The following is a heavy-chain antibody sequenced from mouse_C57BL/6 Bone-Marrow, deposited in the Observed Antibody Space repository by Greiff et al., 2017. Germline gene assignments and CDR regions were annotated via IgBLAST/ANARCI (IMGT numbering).Heavy chain of an antibody. CDR2: IDPEDGET. Sequence: VQLQQSGAELVKPGASVKLSCTASGFNIKDYYMHWVKQRTEQGLEWIGRIDPEDGETKYAPKVQGQATITADTSTNTAYLQLSSLTSEDTAVXYCARSYGNSFDSRGQGATHTASS. V-gene: IGHV14-2*01. CDR1: GFNIKDYY. J-gene: IGHJ2*01. CDR3: ARSYGNSFDS. D-gene: IGHD1-1*01.